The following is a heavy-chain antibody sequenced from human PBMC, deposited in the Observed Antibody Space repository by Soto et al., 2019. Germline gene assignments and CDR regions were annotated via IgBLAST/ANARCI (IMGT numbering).Heavy chain of an antibody. V-gene: IGHV3-7*03. J-gene: IGHJ4*02. D-gene: IGHD4-4*01. CDR2: IKEDGSEK. CDR1: GFTFSRFW. CDR3: TCHPPRGDYNKSAGNY. Sequence: GSLRLSCAASGFTFSRFWMSWVRQAPGKGLEWVANIKEDGSEKYYVDSVKGRFTISRDNAKNSLFLQMSSLRAEDTAVYFCTCHPPRGDYNKSAGNYWGQGPQGTVP.